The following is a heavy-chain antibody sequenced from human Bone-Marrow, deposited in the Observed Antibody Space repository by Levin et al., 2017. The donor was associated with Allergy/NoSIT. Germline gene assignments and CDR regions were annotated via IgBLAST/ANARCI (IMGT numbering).Heavy chain of an antibody. CDR2: ISGSGGST. J-gene: IGHJ4*02. Sequence: GGSLRLSCAASGFTFSSYAMSWVRQAPGKGLEWVSAISGSGGSTYYADSVEGRFTISRDNSKNTLYLQMNSLRVEDTAVYYCAKERTYYDILTGFDYWGQGTLVTVSS. CDR1: GFTFSSYA. D-gene: IGHD3-9*01. CDR3: AKERTYYDILTGFDY. V-gene: IGHV3-23*01.